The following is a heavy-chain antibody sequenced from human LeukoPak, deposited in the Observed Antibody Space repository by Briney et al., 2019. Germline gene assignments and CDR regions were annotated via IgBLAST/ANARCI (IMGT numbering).Heavy chain of an antibody. V-gene: IGHV3-74*01. CDR1: GFALSGYW. D-gene: IGHD2-15*01. Sequence: GGSLRLSCTASGFALSGYWMHWVRQAPGKGLVWVSRSSADGSSAVYADSMKGRFTISRDNARNTLYLQMNSLRPEDTATYFCTRVVVGATGLFDSWGQGTLVTVSS. CDR3: TRVVVGATGLFDS. CDR2: SSADGSSA. J-gene: IGHJ4*02.